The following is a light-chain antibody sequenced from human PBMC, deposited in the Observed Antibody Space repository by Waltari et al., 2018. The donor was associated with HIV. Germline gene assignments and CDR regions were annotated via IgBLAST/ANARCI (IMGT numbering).Light chain of an antibody. CDR3: CSYAGSSTVV. CDR2: DVS. V-gene: IGLV2-23*02. Sequence: QSALTQPASVSGSPGQSITISCTGTSSDVGGYNYVSWYQQHPGTAPTLMIYDVSKRPSGGSNRFSGSKSGNTASLTISGLQAEDEADYYCCSYAGSSTVVFGGGTKLTVL. J-gene: IGLJ2*01. CDR1: SSDVGGYNY.